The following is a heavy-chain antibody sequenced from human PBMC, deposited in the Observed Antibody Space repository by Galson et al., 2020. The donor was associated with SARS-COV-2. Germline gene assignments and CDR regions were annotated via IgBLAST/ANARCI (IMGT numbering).Heavy chain of an antibody. Sequence: ASVKVSCKVSGYTLTELSMHWVRQAPGKGLEWMGGFDPEDGETIYAQKFQGRVTMTADTSTDTAYMELSSLRSEDTAVDYCATGSAAAGKVLGWFDPGGQGTLVTVSS. CDR1: GYTLTELS. J-gene: IGHJ5*02. CDR2: FDPEDGET. D-gene: IGHD6-13*01. CDR3: ATGSAAAGKVLGWFDP. V-gene: IGHV1-24*01.